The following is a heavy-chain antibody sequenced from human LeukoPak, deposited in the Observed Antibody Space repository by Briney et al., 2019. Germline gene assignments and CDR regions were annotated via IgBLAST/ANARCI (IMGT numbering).Heavy chain of an antibody. Sequence: TSETLSLTCNVSGGSISSGGHYWSWIRQHPGKGLEWIVYMYHSGSTYYNPSLKSRVTISVDTSQNQFSLKLTSVTAADTAVYYCARVSYYGSAGYSKYYFDNWGQGTLVTVSS. D-gene: IGHD3-22*01. CDR2: MYHSGST. CDR1: GGSISSGGHY. CDR3: ARVSYYGSAGYSKYYFDN. J-gene: IGHJ4*02. V-gene: IGHV4-31*03.